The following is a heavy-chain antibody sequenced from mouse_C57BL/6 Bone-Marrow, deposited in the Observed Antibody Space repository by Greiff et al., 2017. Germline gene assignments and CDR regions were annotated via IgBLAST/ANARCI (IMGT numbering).Heavy chain of an antibody. CDR1: GYAFSSSW. CDR2: IYPGDGDT. J-gene: IGHJ2*01. Sequence: VQLQQSGPELVKPGASVKISCKASGYAFSSSWMNWVKQRPGKGLEWIGRIYPGDGDTNYNGKFKGKATLTADKSSSKAYMQLSSLTAEDSAVXFCARSGSYFDYWGQGTTLTVSS. CDR3: ARSGSYFDY. D-gene: IGHD1-1*01. V-gene: IGHV1-82*01.